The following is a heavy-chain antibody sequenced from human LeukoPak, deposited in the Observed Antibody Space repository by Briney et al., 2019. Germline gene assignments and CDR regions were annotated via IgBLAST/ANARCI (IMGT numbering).Heavy chain of an antibody. J-gene: IGHJ5*02. V-gene: IGHV4-39*01. CDR1: GASISSSNYY. Sequence: PSETLSLTCTVSGASISSSNYYWGWIRQPPGKGLEWIGSIYYSGSTSYNPSLQSRVTISVDTAKNQFSLKLSSVTAADTAVYYCARATVTMDWFDPWCQGTLVTVSS. D-gene: IGHD4-17*01. CDR3: ARATVTMDWFDP. CDR2: IYYSGST.